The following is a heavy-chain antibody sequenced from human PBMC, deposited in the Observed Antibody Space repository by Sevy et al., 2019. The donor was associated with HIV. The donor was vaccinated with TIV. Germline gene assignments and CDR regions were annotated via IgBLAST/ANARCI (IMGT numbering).Heavy chain of an antibody. Sequence: ASVKVSCKASGYTFTDYYMHWVRQAPGQGLEWMGRINPKSGGTNYAQKFQGRVTMTRDTSISTAYMELSRLRSDDTAGYYCARYCSRTSCYAPPFDYWGQGTLVTVSS. CDR3: ARYCSRTSCYAPPFDY. CDR1: GYTFTDYY. V-gene: IGHV1-2*06. CDR2: INPKSGGT. J-gene: IGHJ4*02. D-gene: IGHD2-2*01.